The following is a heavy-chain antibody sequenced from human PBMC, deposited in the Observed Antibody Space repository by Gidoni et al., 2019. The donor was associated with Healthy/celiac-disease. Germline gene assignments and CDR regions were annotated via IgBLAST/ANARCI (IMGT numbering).Heavy chain of an antibody. CDR3: ARENIGSDYSNYNWFDP. CDR2: ISSSSSYI. J-gene: IGHJ5*02. CDR1: GFTFSRYS. D-gene: IGHD4-4*01. V-gene: IGHV3-21*01. Sequence: EVQLVESGGGLVKPGGSLRLSCAASGFTFSRYSMNWVRQAPGKGLEWVSSISSSSSYIYYADSVKGRFTISRDNAKNSLYLQMNSLRAEDTAVYYCARENIGSDYSNYNWFDPWGQGTLVTVSS.